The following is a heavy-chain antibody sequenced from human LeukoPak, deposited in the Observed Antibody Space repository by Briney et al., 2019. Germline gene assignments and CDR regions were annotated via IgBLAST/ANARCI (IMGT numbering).Heavy chain of an antibody. CDR1: GGSFSGYY. Sequence: SETLSLTCAVYGGSFSGYYWSWIRQPPGKGLEWIGKINHSGSTNYNPSLKSRVTISVDTSKKQFSLKLSSVTAADTAVYYWAGIAAGFNWFDPWGQGTLVTVSS. D-gene: IGHD6-13*01. V-gene: IGHV4-34*01. J-gene: IGHJ5*02. CDR2: INHSGST. CDR3: AGIAAGFNWFDP.